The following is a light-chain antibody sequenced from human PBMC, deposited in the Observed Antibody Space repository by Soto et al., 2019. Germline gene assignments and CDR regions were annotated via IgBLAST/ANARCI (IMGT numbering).Light chain of an antibody. V-gene: IGKV3-20*01. CDR2: CAS. CDR3: QHYCSSPPIT. Sequence: EIVLTQPPGTLSLSPGERATLSCRASQSVSSSYLTWYQQNPGQAPRLLIYCASSRATGIPDRFSGSGSGTDFTLTISRLEPEDFAVYYWQHYCSSPPITFGQGTRLEIK. CDR1: QSVSSSY. J-gene: IGKJ5*01.